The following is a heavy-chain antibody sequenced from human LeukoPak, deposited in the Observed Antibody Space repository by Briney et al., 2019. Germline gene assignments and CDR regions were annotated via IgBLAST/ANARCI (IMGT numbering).Heavy chain of an antibody. D-gene: IGHD6-13*01. CDR2: IRQDGSEK. CDR3: ARDGTAAGLYFDL. CDR1: GFTFTDYW. Sequence: GESLKISCAVSGFTFTDYWMNWVRQAPGKGLEWVASIRQDGSEKTYVDSVKGRFTISRDNTKNSLSLQVNSLRVEDTAVYYCARDGTAAGLYFDLWGQGTLVTVSS. V-gene: IGHV3-7*01. J-gene: IGHJ4*01.